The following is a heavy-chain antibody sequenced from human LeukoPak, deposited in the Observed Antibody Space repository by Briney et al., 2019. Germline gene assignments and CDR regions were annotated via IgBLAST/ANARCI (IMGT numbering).Heavy chain of an antibody. J-gene: IGHJ4*02. V-gene: IGHV1-2*02. CDR1: GYTFTGYY. CDR2: INPNSGGT. D-gene: IGHD5-12*01. Sequence: ASVKVSCKASGYTFTGYYMHWVRQAPGQGLEWMGWINPNSGGTNYAQKFQGRVTMTRNTSISTTYMELSSLRSEDTAVYYCARGAKSLGWLRYNVFDYWGQGALVTVSS. CDR3: ARGAKSLGWLRYNVFDY.